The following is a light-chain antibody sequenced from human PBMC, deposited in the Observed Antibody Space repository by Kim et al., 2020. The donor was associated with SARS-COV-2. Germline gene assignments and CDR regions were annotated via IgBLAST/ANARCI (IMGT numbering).Light chain of an antibody. CDR1: SLRNSH. Sequence: SSELTQDPAVSVALGQTVRITCQGDSLRNSHATWYQRKPGQAPLLVIYGKNNRPSGSPDRFSGSSSGNTASLTITGALAEDEADYYCNSRDSSDNHPLFGGGTQLTDL. CDR2: GKN. V-gene: IGLV3-19*01. J-gene: IGLJ3*02. CDR3: NSRDSSDNHPL.